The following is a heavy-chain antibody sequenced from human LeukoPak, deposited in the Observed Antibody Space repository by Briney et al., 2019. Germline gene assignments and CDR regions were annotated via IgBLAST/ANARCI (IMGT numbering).Heavy chain of an antibody. Sequence: SVNVSCKASGGTFSSYAISWVRQAPGQGLEWMGRIIPILGIANYAQKFQGRVTITADKSTSTAYMELSSLRSEDTAVYYCARSEVLRYFDWFQEDYYGMDVWGQGTTVTVSS. V-gene: IGHV1-69*04. J-gene: IGHJ6*02. CDR2: IIPILGIA. CDR1: GGTFSSYA. CDR3: ARSEVLRYFDWFQEDYYGMDV. D-gene: IGHD3-9*01.